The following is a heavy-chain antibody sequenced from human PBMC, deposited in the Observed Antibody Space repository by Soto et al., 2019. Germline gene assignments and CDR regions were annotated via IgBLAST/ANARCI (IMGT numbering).Heavy chain of an antibody. CDR1: GFTFSSYW. CDR3: ARDNDWKWENNWFDP. V-gene: IGHV3-7*01. J-gene: IGHJ5*02. D-gene: IGHD1-1*01. Sequence: GESLKISCAASGFTFSSYWMSWVRQAPGKGLEWVANIKQDGSEKYYVDSVKGRFTISRDNAKNSLYLQMNSLRAEDTAVYYCARDNDWKWENNWFDPWGQGTLVTVSS. CDR2: IKQDGSEK.